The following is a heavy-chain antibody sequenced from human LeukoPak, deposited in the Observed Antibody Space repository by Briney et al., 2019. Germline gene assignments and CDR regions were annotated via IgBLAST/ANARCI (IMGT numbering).Heavy chain of an antibody. CDR2: IRYDGSNK. CDR3: AKDSSSGSYSYFDY. Sequence: QSGGSLRLSCAASGFTFSTYGMHWVRQAPGKGLEWVAFIRYDGSNKYYADSVKGRFTISRDNSKNTLYLQMNSLRAEDTAVYYCAKDSSSGSYSYFDYWGQGTLVTVSS. V-gene: IGHV3-30*02. CDR1: GFTFSTYG. J-gene: IGHJ4*02. D-gene: IGHD1-26*01.